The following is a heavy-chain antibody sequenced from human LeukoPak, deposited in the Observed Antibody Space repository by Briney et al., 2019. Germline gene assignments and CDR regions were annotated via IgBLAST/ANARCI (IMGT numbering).Heavy chain of an antibody. Sequence: PSETLSLTCTVSGDSISGYYWTWIRQPPGKGLEWNGYIYYSGNTNYNPSLKSRVTMSLDSSKNQFSLKMTSVTAADTAVYYCAFMGVGPPTVNYWGQGALVTVSS. D-gene: IGHD3-16*01. V-gene: IGHV4-59*08. CDR2: IYYSGNT. CDR3: AFMGVGPPTVNY. J-gene: IGHJ4*02. CDR1: GDSISGYY.